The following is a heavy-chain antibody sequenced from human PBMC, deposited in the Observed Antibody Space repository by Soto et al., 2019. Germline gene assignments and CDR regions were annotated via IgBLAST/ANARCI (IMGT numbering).Heavy chain of an antibody. Sequence: QVQLVQSGAEVKKPGASVKVSCKASGYTFSSYAMHWVRQAPGQRLEWMGWINAGNGDTKYSQRFQGRVTITRDTSATTVYMELSSLRSEDTAVYYCARENWNARFGYYSYYMDVWGKGTTVTVSS. CDR2: INAGNGDT. D-gene: IGHD1-1*01. CDR3: ARENWNARFGYYSYYMDV. V-gene: IGHV1-3*01. CDR1: GYTFSSYA. J-gene: IGHJ6*03.